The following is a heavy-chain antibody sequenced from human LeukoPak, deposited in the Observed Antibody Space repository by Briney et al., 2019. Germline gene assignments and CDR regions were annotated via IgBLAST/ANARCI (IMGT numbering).Heavy chain of an antibody. Sequence: PSETLSLTCTVSGASISFYYRSWIRQPPGKGLEWIGYIYYSGSTKYNPSLKSRVTMSIDTSKNQFSLNLKSVTAADTAVYYCALDSSGWSDDSFDIWGHGTMVTVSS. J-gene: IGHJ3*02. D-gene: IGHD6-13*01. CDR3: ALDSSGWSDDSFDI. V-gene: IGHV4-59*01. CDR1: GASISFYY. CDR2: IYYSGST.